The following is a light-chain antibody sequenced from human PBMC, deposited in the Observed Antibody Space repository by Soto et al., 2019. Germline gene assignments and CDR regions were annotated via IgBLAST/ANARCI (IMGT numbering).Light chain of an antibody. Sequence: ETVLTQSPGTLSLSPGERVTLSCRASQSVSSSSLAWYQQRPGQAPRLLIYGTSSRATGIPDRFSGSGSGTDFTLTISRLEPEDFAVYFCQRYGSSPLITFGQGTRLEIK. CDR1: QSVSSSS. V-gene: IGKV3-20*01. J-gene: IGKJ5*01. CDR2: GTS. CDR3: QRYGSSPLIT.